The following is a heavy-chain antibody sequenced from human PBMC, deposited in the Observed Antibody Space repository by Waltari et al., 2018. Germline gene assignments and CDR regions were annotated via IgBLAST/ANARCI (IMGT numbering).Heavy chain of an antibody. CDR1: GFTFNTYG. CDR2: IWDDGSNK. J-gene: IGHJ6*02. V-gene: IGHV3-33*01. Sequence: QVQLVESGGGVVQPGRSLRLSCAASGFTFNTYGMHWVRQAPGKGLEWVAVIWDDGSNKYYADSVKGRFTISRDNSKNTLYLQMNSLRAEDTAVYYCARDRGADYYYYYGMDVWGQGTTVTVSS. CDR3: ARDRGADYYYYYGMDV. D-gene: IGHD3-10*01.